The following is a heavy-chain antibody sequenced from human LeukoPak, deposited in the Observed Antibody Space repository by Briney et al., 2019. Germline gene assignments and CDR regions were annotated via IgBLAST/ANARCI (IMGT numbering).Heavy chain of an antibody. CDR1: GGSISSSSYY. Sequence: PETLSLTCTVSGGSISSSSYYWGWIRQPPGKGLEWIGSIYYSGSTYYNPSLKSRVTISVDTSKNQFSLKLSSVTAADTAVYYCARDGYYYGSGSYFFDYWGQGTLVTVSS. CDR2: IYYSGST. CDR3: ARDGYYYGSGSYFFDY. J-gene: IGHJ4*02. V-gene: IGHV4-39*02. D-gene: IGHD3-10*01.